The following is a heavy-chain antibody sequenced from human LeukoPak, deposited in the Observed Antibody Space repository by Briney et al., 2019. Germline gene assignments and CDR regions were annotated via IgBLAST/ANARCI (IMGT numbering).Heavy chain of an antibody. CDR1: GYTFTSYG. J-gene: IGHJ5*02. Sequence: ALVKVSCKASGYTFTSYGISWVRQAPGQGLEWMGWISAYNGNTNYAQKLQGRVTMTTDTSTSTAYMELRSLRSDDTAVYYCARDPGYSSGWYSNWFDPWGQGTLVTVSS. V-gene: IGHV1-18*01. D-gene: IGHD6-19*01. CDR2: ISAYNGNT. CDR3: ARDPGYSSGWYSNWFDP.